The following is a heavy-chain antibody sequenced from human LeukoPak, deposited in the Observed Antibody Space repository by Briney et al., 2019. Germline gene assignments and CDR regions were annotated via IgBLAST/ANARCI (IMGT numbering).Heavy chain of an antibody. V-gene: IGHV4-59*01. CDR2: IYYSVST. CDR3: ARDRYDFWSGYYSDY. CDR1: GGSISSYY. Sequence: SETLSLTCTVSGGSISSYYWSWLRQPPGKGLEWIGDIYYSVSTNYNPSLKSRVTISVDTSKNQFSLKLSSVTAADTAVYYCARDRYDFWSGYYSDYWGQGTLVTVSS. D-gene: IGHD3-3*01. J-gene: IGHJ4*02.